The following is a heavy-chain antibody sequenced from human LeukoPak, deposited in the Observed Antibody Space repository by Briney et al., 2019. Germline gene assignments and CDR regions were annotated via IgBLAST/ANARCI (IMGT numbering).Heavy chain of an antibody. J-gene: IGHJ4*02. D-gene: IGHD3-10*01. CDR1: GFTFRSYG. V-gene: IGHV3-21*01. CDR3: ARGPNEWFGEFDN. CDR2: ISSSSNNK. Sequence: GGSLRLSCAASGFTFRSYGMHWVRQAPGKGLEWVSSISSSSNNKYYPDSMKGRFTISRDNARKSVYLQMNSLRAEDTAVYYCARGPNEWFGEFDNWGQGTLVTVSS.